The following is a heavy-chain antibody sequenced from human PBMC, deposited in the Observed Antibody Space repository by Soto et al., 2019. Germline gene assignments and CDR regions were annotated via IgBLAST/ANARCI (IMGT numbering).Heavy chain of an antibody. CDR2: TFYRSKWYN. CDR3: ARGVASHRGDWLDP. CDR1: GDSLSSNSAA. J-gene: IGHJ5*02. D-gene: IGHD2-15*01. V-gene: IGHV6-1*01. Sequence: SQTLSLTCAISGDSLSSNSAAWNWIRQSPSRGLEWLGRTFYRSKWYNDYALSVKSRITVTPDTSKNQFPLQLNSVTPEDTAVYYCARGVASHRGDWLDPWGQGTQVTVSS.